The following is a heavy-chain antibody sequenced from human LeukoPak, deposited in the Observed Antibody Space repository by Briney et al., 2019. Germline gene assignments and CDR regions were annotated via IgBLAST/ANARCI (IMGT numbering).Heavy chain of an antibody. Sequence: PGGSLRLSCVASGFSFSTHWMHWVRQAPGKGLEWVATINLGGTNKYYVDAVKGRFSISRDDATSSLHLQMNSLRVEDTAVYYCAGIDADWGQGTLVTVCS. CDR1: GFSFSTHW. CDR3: AGIDAD. J-gene: IGHJ4*02. V-gene: IGHV3-7*03. CDR2: INLGGTNK. D-gene: IGHD3-9*01.